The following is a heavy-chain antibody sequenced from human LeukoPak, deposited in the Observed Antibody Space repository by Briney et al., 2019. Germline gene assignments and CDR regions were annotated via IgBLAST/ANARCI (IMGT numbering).Heavy chain of an antibody. D-gene: IGHD3-10*01. CDR1: GFTFSNYW. CDR3: ARAADYYASGIFY. CDR2: INTDGGTT. Sequence: PGGSLRLSCVASGFTFSNYWMHWVRQAPGKGLVWVSRINTDGGTTTYADSVKGRFTISRDNAKNTLYLQMNSLRAEETAVYFCARAADYYASGIFYWGQGTLVTVSS. J-gene: IGHJ4*02. V-gene: IGHV3-74*01.